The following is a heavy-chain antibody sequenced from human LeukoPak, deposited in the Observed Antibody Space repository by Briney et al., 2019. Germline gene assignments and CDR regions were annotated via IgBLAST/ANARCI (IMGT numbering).Heavy chain of an antibody. J-gene: IGHJ6*02. CDR2: IIPIFGTA. CDR3: ARFHGSGSYYKRVYGMDV. D-gene: IGHD3-10*01. CDR1: GGTFSSYA. Sequence: ASVKVSCKASGGTFSSYAISWVRQAPGQGLEWMGGIIPIFGTANYAQKFQGRVTTTADESTSTAYMELSSLRSEDTAVYYCARFHGSGSYYKRVYGMDVWGQGTTVTVSS. V-gene: IGHV1-69*13.